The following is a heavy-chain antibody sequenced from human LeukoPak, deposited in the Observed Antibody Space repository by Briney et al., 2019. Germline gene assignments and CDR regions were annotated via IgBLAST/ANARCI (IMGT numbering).Heavy chain of an antibody. D-gene: IGHD1-26*01. Sequence: SQTLSLTCTVSGGSISSGDYYWSWIRQPPGKGLEWIGYIYYSGSTYYNPSLKSRVTISVDTSKNQFSLKLSSVTAADTAVYYCAREKISGSYCDYWGQGTLVTVSS. CDR2: IYYSGST. V-gene: IGHV4-30-4*01. CDR3: AREKISGSYCDY. J-gene: IGHJ4*02. CDR1: GGSISSGDYY.